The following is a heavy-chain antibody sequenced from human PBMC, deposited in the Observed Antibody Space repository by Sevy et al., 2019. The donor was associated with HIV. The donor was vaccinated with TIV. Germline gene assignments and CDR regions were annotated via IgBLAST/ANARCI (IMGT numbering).Heavy chain of an antibody. CDR3: ATHAGIAAAGRVFDY. J-gene: IGHJ4*02. D-gene: IGHD6-13*01. CDR2: TRNKADGYTT. V-gene: IGHV3-72*01. CDR1: GFTFSDHY. Sequence: GGSLRLSCVASGFTFSDHYMEWVRQAPGKGLEWVGRTRNKADGYTTEYAASVKGRFTISREESKNSLYVQMNSLKAEDTAVYYCATHAGIAAAGRVFDYWGQGTLSPSPQ.